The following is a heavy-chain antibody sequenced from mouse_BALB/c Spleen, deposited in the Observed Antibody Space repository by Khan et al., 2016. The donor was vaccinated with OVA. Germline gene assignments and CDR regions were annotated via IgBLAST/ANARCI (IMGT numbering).Heavy chain of an antibody. V-gene: IGHV1-69*02. D-gene: IGHD1-1*02. CDR2: IYPSDSYT. CDR3: SREVGTMAY. J-gene: IGHJ3*01. Sequence: QVQLKQSGAELVRPGTSVKLSCKASGYTFTNYWINWVRQRPGQGLEWIGNIYPSDSYTNYNQNFKDKATLTVDKSSSTAYMQLNSPTSEDSAVYYCSREVGTMAYWGHGTLVTVSA. CDR1: GYTFTNYW.